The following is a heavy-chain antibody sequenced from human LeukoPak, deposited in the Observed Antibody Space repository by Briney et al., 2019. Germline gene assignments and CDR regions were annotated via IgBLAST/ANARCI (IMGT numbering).Heavy chain of an antibody. CDR3: ARDSEYSSSFAFDI. J-gene: IGHJ3*02. CDR2: ITSNGAGT. CDR1: GFTFNIYA. D-gene: IGHD6-13*01. Sequence: PGGSLRLSCAASGFTFNIYAMSWVRQAPGKGLEWVSSITSNGAGTFYADSVKDRFTISRDNSKNTLYLQMSRLRAEDTAVYYCARDSEYSSSFAFDIWGQGTMVTVSS. V-gene: IGHV3-23*01.